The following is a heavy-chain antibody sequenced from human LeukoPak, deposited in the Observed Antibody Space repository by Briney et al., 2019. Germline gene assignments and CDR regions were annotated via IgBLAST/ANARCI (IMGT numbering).Heavy chain of an antibody. J-gene: IGHJ6*02. CDR1: GGSFSGYY. CDR2: INHSGST. V-gene: IGHV4-34*01. D-gene: IGHD2-15*01. Sequence: SETLSLTCAVYGGSFSGYYWSWIRQPPGKGLEWIGEINHSGSTNYNPSLKSRVTISVDTSKNQFSLKLSSVTAADTAVYYRARGPRCSGGSCYPTYGMDVWGQGTTVAVSS. CDR3: ARGPRCSGGSCYPTYGMDV.